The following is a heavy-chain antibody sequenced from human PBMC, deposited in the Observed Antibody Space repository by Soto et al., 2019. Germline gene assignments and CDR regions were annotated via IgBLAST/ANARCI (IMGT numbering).Heavy chain of an antibody. D-gene: IGHD6-13*01. CDR2: MNRDGSEK. Sequence: EVQLVESGGGLVQPGGSLRLSCAASGFTFSSYWMTWARQAPGKGLEWVASMNRDGSEKRYVDSVEGRFTISRDNAKNSLFLQMNSLSPYDSAVYYCGRDAGRRFDYWGQGSLVTVSS. CDR1: GFTFSSYW. J-gene: IGHJ4*02. V-gene: IGHV3-7*01. CDR3: GRDAGRRFDY.